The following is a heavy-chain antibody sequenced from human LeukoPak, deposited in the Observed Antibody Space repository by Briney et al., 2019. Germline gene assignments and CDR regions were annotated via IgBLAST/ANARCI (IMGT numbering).Heavy chain of an antibody. Sequence: ASVNVSCTASGGTFSSYAISWVRQAPGQGLEWMGGIIPIFGTANYAQKFQGRVTITADESTSTAYMELSSLRSEDTAVYYCASSYYYGSGSYYIPAYWGQGTLVTVSS. CDR1: GGTFSSYA. V-gene: IGHV1-69*13. D-gene: IGHD3-10*01. CDR3: ASSYYYGSGSYYIPAY. J-gene: IGHJ4*02. CDR2: IIPIFGTA.